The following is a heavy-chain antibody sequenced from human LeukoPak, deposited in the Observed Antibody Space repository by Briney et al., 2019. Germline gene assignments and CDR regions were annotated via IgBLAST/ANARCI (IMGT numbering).Heavy chain of an antibody. Sequence: GGSLRLSCAASGFTPSSYWMSLVRQAPGKGLEWVANIKQDGSERYSVDSGKGRFTISRDNGKNSLYLQMNSLRAEDTAVYHCARGGWYYFDYWGQGTLVTVSS. CDR2: IKQDGSER. V-gene: IGHV3-7*04. D-gene: IGHD6-19*01. J-gene: IGHJ4*02. CDR3: ARGGWYYFDY. CDR1: GFTPSSYW.